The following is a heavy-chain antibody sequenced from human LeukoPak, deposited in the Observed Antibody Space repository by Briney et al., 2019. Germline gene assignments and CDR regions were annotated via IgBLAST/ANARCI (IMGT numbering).Heavy chain of an antibody. Sequence: KNGESLKTSCNASGYSFTTHWIGWVRQTPGKGLEWMGIIFPGDSDALYTPSFQGHVTFSVDKSINAAYLQWSSLKASDTAIYYCARSSSRAAIAAAGVDSRGQGTLVTVFS. V-gene: IGHV5-51*01. CDR2: IFPGDSDA. CDR1: GYSFTTHW. D-gene: IGHD6-13*01. CDR3: ARSSSRAAIAAAGVDS. J-gene: IGHJ4*02.